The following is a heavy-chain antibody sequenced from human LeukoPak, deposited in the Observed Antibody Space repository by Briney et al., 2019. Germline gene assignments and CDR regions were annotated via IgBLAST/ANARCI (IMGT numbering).Heavy chain of an antibody. CDR3: ARDPVVRITIFGAGGGDNWFDP. J-gene: IGHJ5*02. CDR2: INPSGGST. CDR1: GYTFTSYY. D-gene: IGHD3-3*01. V-gene: IGHV1-46*01. Sequence: ASVKVSCKASGYTFTSYYMHWVRQAPGQGLEWMGIINPSGGSTSYAQKFQGRVTMTRDTSTSTVYMELSSLRSEDTAVYYCARDPVVRITIFGAGGGDNWFDPWGQGTLVPSPQ.